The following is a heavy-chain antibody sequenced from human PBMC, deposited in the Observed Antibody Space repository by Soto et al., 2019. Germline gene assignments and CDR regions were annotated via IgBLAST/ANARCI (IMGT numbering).Heavy chain of an antibody. D-gene: IGHD3-10*01. CDR1: GFPFSSYA. Sequence: VQLLESGGGLVQPGGSLILSCAASGFPFSSYAMSWVRQAPGKGLEGVSAISGSGGSTYYADSVKGRFTISRDNSKNTLYLQMNSLRAEDTAVYYCAKRHGSGSYFPYYYYYMDVWGKGTTVTVSS. CDR3: AKRHGSGSYFPYYYYYMDV. V-gene: IGHV3-23*01. CDR2: ISGSGGST. J-gene: IGHJ6*03.